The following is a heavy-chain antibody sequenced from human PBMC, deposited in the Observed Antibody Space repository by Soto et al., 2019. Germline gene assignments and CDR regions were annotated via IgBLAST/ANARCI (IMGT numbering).Heavy chain of an antibody. D-gene: IGHD2-15*01. CDR3: ARGSVVVATLFDY. Sequence: QVQLHESGPELVKPSQTLSLTCTVSGGSISSGGYYWSWIRQHPGMGLEWIGYIYYSGSTYYNPSLKSRVTISVDTSKNQFSLKLSSVTAADTAVYYCARGSVVVATLFDYWGQGTLVTVSS. CDR2: IYYSGST. CDR1: GGSISSGGYY. V-gene: IGHV4-31*03. J-gene: IGHJ4*02.